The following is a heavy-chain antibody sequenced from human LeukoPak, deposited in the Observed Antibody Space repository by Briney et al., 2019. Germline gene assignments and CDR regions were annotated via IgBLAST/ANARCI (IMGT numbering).Heavy chain of an antibody. D-gene: IGHD3-3*01. CDR2: IYYSGST. CDR1: GGSISSSSYY. V-gene: IGHV4-39*07. Sequence: PSETLSLTCTVSGGSISSSSYYWGWIRQPPGKGLEWIGCIYYSGSTYYNPSLKSRVTISVDTSKNQFSLKLSSVTAADTAVYYCARLRSGYSYYYYYYMDVWGKGTTVTVSS. CDR3: ARLRSGYSYYYYYYMDV. J-gene: IGHJ6*03.